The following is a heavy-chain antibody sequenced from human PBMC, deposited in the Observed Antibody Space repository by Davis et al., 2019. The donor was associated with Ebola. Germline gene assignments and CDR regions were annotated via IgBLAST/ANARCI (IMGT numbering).Heavy chain of an antibody. CDR3: ASTVLRYFDWFEYGMDV. Sequence: ASVKVSCKASGYTFTSYGISWVRQAPGQGLEWMGWISAYNGNTNYAQKLQGRVTMTTDTSTSTAYMELRSLRSDDTAVYYCASTVLRYFDWFEYGMDVWGQGTTVTVSS. J-gene: IGHJ6*02. CDR2: ISAYNGNT. V-gene: IGHV1-18*01. D-gene: IGHD3-9*01. CDR1: GYTFTSYG.